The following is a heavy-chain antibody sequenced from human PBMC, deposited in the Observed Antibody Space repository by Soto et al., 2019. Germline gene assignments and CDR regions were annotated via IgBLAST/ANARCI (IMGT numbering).Heavy chain of an antibody. CDR3: ARGAESGSYGGGFDY. CDR1: GGTFSSYA. D-gene: IGHD1-26*01. Sequence: SVKVSCKASGGTFSSYAISWVRQAPGQGLEWMGGIIPIFGTANYAQKFQGRVTITADKSTSTAYMELSSLRSEDTAVYYCARGAESGSYGGGFDYWGQGTLVTVSS. CDR2: IIPIFGTA. V-gene: IGHV1-69*06. J-gene: IGHJ4*02.